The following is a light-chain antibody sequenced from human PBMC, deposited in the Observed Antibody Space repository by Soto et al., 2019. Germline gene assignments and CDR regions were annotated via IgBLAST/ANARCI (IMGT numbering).Light chain of an antibody. V-gene: IGLV9-49*01. J-gene: IGLJ2*01. CDR3: GADHGSGSNVVVRGV. CDR1: SGYSNYK. Sequence: QAVLTQPPSASASLGASVTLTCTLSSGYSNYKVDWYQQSPGKGPRFVMRVGTGGIVGSKGDGIPDRFSVLGSGLNRYLTIKNIQEEDESDYHCGADHGSGSNVVVRGVFGGGTKLTVL. CDR2: VGTGGIVG.